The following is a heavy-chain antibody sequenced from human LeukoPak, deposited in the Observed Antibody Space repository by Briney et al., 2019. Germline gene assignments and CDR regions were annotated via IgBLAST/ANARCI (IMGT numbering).Heavy chain of an antibody. CDR2: INPNSGGT. Sequence: ASVKVSCKASGYTLSGYYMNWVRQAPGQGLEWMGWINPNSGGTKYAQKFRGRVTMTSDTSISTAYMELSSLISDDTAVYYCARKSAARKTSEFDYWGQGTLVTVSS. D-gene: IGHD6-6*01. V-gene: IGHV1-2*02. J-gene: IGHJ4*02. CDR3: ARKSAARKTSEFDY. CDR1: GYTLSGYY.